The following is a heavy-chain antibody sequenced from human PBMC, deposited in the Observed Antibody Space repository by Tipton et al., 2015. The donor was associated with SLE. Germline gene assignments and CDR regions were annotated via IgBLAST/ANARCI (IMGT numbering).Heavy chain of an antibody. J-gene: IGHJ6*02. CDR1: GFS. CDR3: ARVIAAPPYGMDV. Sequence: SLRLSCAASGFSMHWVRQAPGKGLEWVAVISYDGSNKYYADSVKGRFSISRDNSKNTLYLQMNSLRAEDTAVYYCARVIAAPPYGMDVWGQGTTVTVSS. V-gene: IGHV3-30*04. CDR2: ISYDGSNK. D-gene: IGHD2-15*01.